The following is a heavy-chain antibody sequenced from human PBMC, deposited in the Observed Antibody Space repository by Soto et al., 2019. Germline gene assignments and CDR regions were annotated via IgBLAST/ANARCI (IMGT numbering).Heavy chain of an antibody. CDR1: GDSVSSNSAA. CDR3: ARDCTNGVCYPSYHYGMDV. V-gene: IGHV6-1*01. D-gene: IGHD2-8*01. CDR2: TYYRSKWYN. Sequence: HSQTLSLTCAISGDSVSSNSAAWNWIRPSPSRGLEWLGRTYYRSKWYNDYAVSVKSRITINPDTSKNQFSLQLNSVTPEDTAVYYCARDCTNGVCYPSYHYGMDVWGQGTTVTVSS. J-gene: IGHJ6*02.